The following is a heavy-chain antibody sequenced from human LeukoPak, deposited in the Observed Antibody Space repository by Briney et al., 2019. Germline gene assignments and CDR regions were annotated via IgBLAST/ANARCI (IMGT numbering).Heavy chain of an antibody. Sequence: SETLSLTCTVSGGSISSSSYYWGWIRQPPGKGLEWIGSIYYSGSTYYNPSLKSRVTISVDTSKNQFSLKLSSVTAADTAVYYCARPSSYCSGGSCYPVWGSYYYYGMDVWGQGITVTVSS. J-gene: IGHJ6*02. CDR2: IYYSGST. CDR1: GGSISSSSYY. CDR3: ARPSSYCSGGSCYPVWGSYYYYGMDV. D-gene: IGHD2-15*01. V-gene: IGHV4-39*01.